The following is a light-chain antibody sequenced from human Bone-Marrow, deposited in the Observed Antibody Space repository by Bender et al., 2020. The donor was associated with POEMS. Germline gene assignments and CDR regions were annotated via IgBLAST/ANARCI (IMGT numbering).Light chain of an antibody. Sequence: QSALTQPRSVSGSPGQSVTISCTGSSSDVGNYNYVSWYQQHPGKAPKLIISDVSYRPSGVPDRFSGSKSGNTASLTISGLQAEDEAEYFCCSYAGVPYVFGPGTTVTVL. V-gene: IGLV2-11*01. CDR2: DVS. J-gene: IGLJ1*01. CDR1: SSDVGNYNY. CDR3: CSYAGVPYV.